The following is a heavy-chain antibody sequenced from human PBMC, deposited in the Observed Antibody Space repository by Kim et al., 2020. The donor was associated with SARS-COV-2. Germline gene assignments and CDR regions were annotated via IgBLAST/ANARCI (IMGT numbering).Heavy chain of an antibody. CDR3: ARGHKVVTVVLDY. D-gene: IGHD2-21*02. CDR2: INDGGSS. CDR1: GESFTDYY. Sequence: GSLRLSCAVYGESFTDYYWSWIRQPPGKGLEWIGEINDGGSSNYNPSLKSRVTISVDTSKNQFSLKLTSATAADTAVYYCARGHKVVTVVLDYWGQGT. V-gene: IGHV4-34*01. J-gene: IGHJ4*02.